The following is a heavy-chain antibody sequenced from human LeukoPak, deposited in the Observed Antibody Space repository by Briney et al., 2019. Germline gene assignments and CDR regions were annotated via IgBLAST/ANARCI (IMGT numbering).Heavy chain of an antibody. D-gene: IGHD3-22*01. CDR2: VYTSGTT. J-gene: IGHJ4*02. V-gene: IGHV4-61*09. CDR3: ARGVLQDYYDISGFHHRGGIDY. CDR1: GGSIKSGSYY. Sequence: SETLSLTCSVSGGSIKSGSYYWTWIWQPAGKGLEWIGHVYTSGTTYYNSSLKSRVSISVDTSTNQFSLTLNSVTAADTAVYYCARGVLQDYYDISGFHHRGGIDYWGQGTLVTVSS.